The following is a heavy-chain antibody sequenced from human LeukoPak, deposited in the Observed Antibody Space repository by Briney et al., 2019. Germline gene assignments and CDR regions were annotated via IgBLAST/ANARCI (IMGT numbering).Heavy chain of an antibody. D-gene: IGHD3-22*01. CDR1: GYTLTTYG. V-gene: IGHV1-18*01. CDR3: ATQGTTKYYDSSFDY. Sequence: ASVKVSCKASGYTLTTYGINWVRQAPGQGLEWMGWISAYNGNTNYAQKLQGRVTMTTDTSTSTAYMELRSLRSDDTAVYYCATQGTTKYYDSSFDYWGQGTLVTVSS. CDR2: ISAYNGNT. J-gene: IGHJ4*02.